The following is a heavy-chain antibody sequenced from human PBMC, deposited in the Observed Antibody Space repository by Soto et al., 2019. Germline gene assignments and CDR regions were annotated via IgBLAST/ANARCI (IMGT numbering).Heavy chain of an antibody. D-gene: IGHD3-22*01. V-gene: IGHV3-15*01. CDR3: TTVEVEPLGYYYDY. J-gene: IGHJ4*02. CDR2: IKSKTDGGTT. Sequence: GGSLRLSCAASGFTFSNAWMSWVRQAPGKGLEWVGRIKSKTDGGTTDYAAPVKGRFTISRDDSKNTLYLQMNSLKTEDTAVYYCTTVEVEPLGYYYDYWGQGTLVTVSS. CDR1: GFTFSNAW.